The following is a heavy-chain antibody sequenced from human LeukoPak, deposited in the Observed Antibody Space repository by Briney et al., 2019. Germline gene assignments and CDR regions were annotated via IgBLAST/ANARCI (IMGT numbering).Heavy chain of an antibody. CDR3: ARRLTQYDCFDP. CDR1: GDSVSSNSVT. V-gene: IGHV6-1*01. Sequence: SQTLSLTCAISGDSVSSNSVTWIWMRQSPSRGLEWLGRTYYRSTWYNDYAVSVRGRITVNPDTSKNQFSLHLNSVTPEDTAVYYCARRLTQYDCFDPWGQGILVTVSS. J-gene: IGHJ5*02. D-gene: IGHD2-2*01. CDR2: TYYRSTWYN.